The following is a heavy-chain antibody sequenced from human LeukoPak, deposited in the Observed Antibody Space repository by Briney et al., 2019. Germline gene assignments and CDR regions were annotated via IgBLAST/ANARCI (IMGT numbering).Heavy chain of an antibody. J-gene: IGHJ6*02. Sequence: GGSLRLSCAASGFPFGSYWMHWVRQVPGKGLLWVSRINSDGSATIYADSVRGRFTISRDNAKNTLYLQMSGLRVEDTAVYHCASDSPYYGMDVWGQGTTVTVS. CDR3: ASDSPYYGMDV. V-gene: IGHV3-74*01. CDR1: GFPFGSYW. CDR2: INSDGSAT.